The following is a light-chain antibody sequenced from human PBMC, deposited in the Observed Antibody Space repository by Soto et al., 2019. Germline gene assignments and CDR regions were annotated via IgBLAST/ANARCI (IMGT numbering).Light chain of an antibody. J-gene: IGKJ3*01. CDR1: QSVSSSY. CDR2: GAS. CDR3: KQYDSPSGFT. V-gene: IGKV3-20*01. Sequence: EIVLTQSPGTLSLSPGERATLSCRASQSVSSSYLAWYQQKPGQAPRLLIYGASSRATGIPDRFSGSGSGTDFTLTISRLEPEDFAVYYCKQYDSPSGFTFGPGTKVDIK.